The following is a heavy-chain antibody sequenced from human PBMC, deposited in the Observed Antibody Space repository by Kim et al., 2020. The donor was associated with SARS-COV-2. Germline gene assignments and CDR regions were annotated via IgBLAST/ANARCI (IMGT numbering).Heavy chain of an antibody. CDR2: IDGSGDRT. J-gene: IGHJ3*02. D-gene: IGHD3-10*01. Sequence: GGSLRLSCAASGFTFSRSAMSWVRQAPGKGLEWVSAIDGSGDRTYYADSLKGRFTISRDNSKNTLYLQMNSLRADDTALYYCAKDRPGGAAFDIWGQGT. CDR3: AKDRPGGAAFDI. V-gene: IGHV3-23*01. CDR1: GFTFSRSA.